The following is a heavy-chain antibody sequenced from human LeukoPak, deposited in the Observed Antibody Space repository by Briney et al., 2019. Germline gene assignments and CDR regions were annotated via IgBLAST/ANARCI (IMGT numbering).Heavy chain of an antibody. CDR3: ARDSGYSST. CDR1: GYTFTSYG. V-gene: IGHV1-18*01. Sequence: GASVTVSCKASGYTFTSYGISWVRQAPGEGLEWMGWISAYNDNTNYEQKLQGRVTITTDTATTTAYMELRSLRSDDTAVYYCARDSGYSSTWGQGTLVTVSS. D-gene: IGHD6-19*01. CDR2: ISAYNDNT. J-gene: IGHJ4*02.